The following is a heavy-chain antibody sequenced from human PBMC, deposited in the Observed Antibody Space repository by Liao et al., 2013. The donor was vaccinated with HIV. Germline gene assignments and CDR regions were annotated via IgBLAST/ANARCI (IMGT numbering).Heavy chain of an antibody. Sequence: QLQLQESGPGLVKPSQTLSLTCTVSGGSISSGDYYWSWIRQPPGKGLEWIGYIYYSGTSYYNPSLKSRLSISIDTSNNQFSLKLKPATAADTAVYFCARSRGYSHIVSHWGQGTLVTVSS. J-gene: IGHJ4*02. CDR1: GGSISSGDYY. CDR3: ARSRGYSHIVSH. V-gene: IGHV4-30-4*08. CDR2: IYYSGTS. D-gene: IGHD5-12*01.